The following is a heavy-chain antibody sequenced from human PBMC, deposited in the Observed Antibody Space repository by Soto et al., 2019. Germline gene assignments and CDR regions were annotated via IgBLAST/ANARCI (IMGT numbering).Heavy chain of an antibody. CDR3: AKSKGQWLATGDWFDP. Sequence: ASVKVSCKASGYTFTSFGINWVRQAPGQGLQWMGWISAYNGNTNYAEKFQGRLTMATDTSTSTAYMELRSLTSDDTAVYYCAKSKGQWLATGDWFDPWGQGTLVTVSS. J-gene: IGHJ5*02. V-gene: IGHV1-18*01. CDR2: ISAYNGNT. D-gene: IGHD6-19*01. CDR1: GYTFTSFG.